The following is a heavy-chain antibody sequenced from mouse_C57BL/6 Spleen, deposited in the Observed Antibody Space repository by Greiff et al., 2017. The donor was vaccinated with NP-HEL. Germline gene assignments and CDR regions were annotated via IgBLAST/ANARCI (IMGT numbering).Heavy chain of an antibody. CDR1: GYTFTSYG. CDR3: ARGESPYWYFDV. CDR2: IYPRSGNT. J-gene: IGHJ1*03. V-gene: IGHV1-81*01. Sequence: VQLQQSGAELARPGASVKLSCKASGYTFTSYGISWVKQRTGQGLEWIGEIYPRSGNTYYNEKFKGKATLTADKSSSTAYMELRSLTSEDSAVYFCARGESPYWYFDVWGKGTTVTVSS.